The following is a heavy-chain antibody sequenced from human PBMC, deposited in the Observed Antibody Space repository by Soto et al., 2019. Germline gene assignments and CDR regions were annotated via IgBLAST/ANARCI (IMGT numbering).Heavy chain of an antibody. CDR2: IGEGGVSR. V-gene: IGHV3-23*01. CDR1: GFDFSTYA. CDR3: ARDSVTRLSSDIPGMDV. J-gene: IGHJ6*02. Sequence: EVRLLESGGGLVQPGGSLRLSCVASGFDFSTYAMSWVRQAPGKGLEWVSVIGEGGVSRVYADAVKGRFTISRDNSKNTLYLQMTSLRVDDTAMYYCARDSVTRLSSDIPGMDVWGQGTTVSVSS. D-gene: IGHD3-10*01.